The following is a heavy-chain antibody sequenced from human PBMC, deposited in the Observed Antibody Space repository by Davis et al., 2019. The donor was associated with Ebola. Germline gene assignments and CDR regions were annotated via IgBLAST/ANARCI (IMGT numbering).Heavy chain of an antibody. D-gene: IGHD4-23*01. CDR3: ARASRPYGGNPYWYFDL. J-gene: IGHJ2*01. CDR2: INAGNGNT. CDR1: GYTFTSYA. V-gene: IGHV1-3*01. Sequence: AASVKVSCKASGYTFTSYAMHRVRQVPGQRLEWMGWINAGNGNTKYSQKFQGRVTIIRDTSASTAYMELSSLRSEDTAVYYCARASRPYGGNPYWYFDLWGRGTLVTVSS.